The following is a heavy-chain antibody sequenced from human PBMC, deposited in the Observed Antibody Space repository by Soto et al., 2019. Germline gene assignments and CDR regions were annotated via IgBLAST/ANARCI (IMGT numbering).Heavy chain of an antibody. D-gene: IGHD6-19*01. CDR1: GGTFSSHT. V-gene: IGHV1-69*01. Sequence: QMQLVQSGAEVKKPGSSVKVSCKASGGTFSSHTVSWVRQAPGQGLEWMGGIIPIFSTAKYAQRLQGRVTIIADESTSTAYMELSSLRSEDTAVYYCASRRSSGWGRYFDYWGQGTLVTVSS. CDR3: ASRRSSGWGRYFDY. J-gene: IGHJ4*02. CDR2: IIPIFSTA.